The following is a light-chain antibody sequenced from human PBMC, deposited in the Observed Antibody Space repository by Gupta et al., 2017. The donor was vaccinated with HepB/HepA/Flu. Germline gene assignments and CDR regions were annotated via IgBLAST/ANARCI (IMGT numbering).Light chain of an antibody. CDR2: KAS. CDR3: QQYQSYMFT. Sequence: DIQMTQSPSTLSASVGDRVIITCRASQGISVWLAWYQQKPGKAPKLLIYKASTLESGVPSRFSGSGSGTEFILTIASLQPDDFATYYCQQYQSYMFTFGPGTKVDFK. J-gene: IGKJ3*01. CDR1: QGISVW. V-gene: IGKV1-5*03.